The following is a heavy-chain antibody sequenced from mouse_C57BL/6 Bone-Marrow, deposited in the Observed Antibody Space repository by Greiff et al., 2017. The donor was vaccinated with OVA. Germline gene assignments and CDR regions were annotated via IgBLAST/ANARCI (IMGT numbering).Heavy chain of an antibody. D-gene: IGHD1-1*01. Sequence: EVKLLESGGRLVKPGGSLKLSCAASGFTFSSYTMSWVRQTPEKRLEWVATISGGGGNPYYPDSVKGRFTISRDNAKNTLYLQMRGLRSEDTALYDGARHWYYGSSRAWCAYWGQGTLVTVSA. J-gene: IGHJ3*01. CDR3: ARHWYYGSSRAWCAY. V-gene: IGHV5-9*01. CDR2: ISGGGGNP. CDR1: GFTFSSYT.